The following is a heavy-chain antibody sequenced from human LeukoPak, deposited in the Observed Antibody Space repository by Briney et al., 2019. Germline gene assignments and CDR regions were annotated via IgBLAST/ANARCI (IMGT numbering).Heavy chain of an antibody. V-gene: IGHV3-33*01. Sequence: GGSLRLSCAASGFTFSSYGMHWVRQAPGKGLEWVAIIWYDGSNTYYVDSVRGRFTISRDNSKNTLYLQVNSLRAEDTAMYYCARDPGTTATFFDYWGQGTLVTVSS. CDR2: IWYDGSNT. CDR3: ARDPGTTATFFDY. D-gene: IGHD1-14*01. CDR1: GFTFSSYG. J-gene: IGHJ4*02.